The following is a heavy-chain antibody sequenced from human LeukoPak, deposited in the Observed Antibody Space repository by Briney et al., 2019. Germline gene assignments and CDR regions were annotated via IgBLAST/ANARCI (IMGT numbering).Heavy chain of an antibody. D-gene: IGHD3-3*01. Sequence: GGSLRLSCAASGFTFSSYWMSWVRQAPGKGLEWVANIKQDGSEKYYVDSVKGRFTISRDNAKNSLYLQMNSLRAEDTAVYYCARDYGVVIIHYYYYMDVWGKGTTVTVSS. J-gene: IGHJ6*03. CDR3: ARDYGVVIIHYYYYMDV. CDR2: IKQDGSEK. V-gene: IGHV3-7*01. CDR1: GFTFSSYW.